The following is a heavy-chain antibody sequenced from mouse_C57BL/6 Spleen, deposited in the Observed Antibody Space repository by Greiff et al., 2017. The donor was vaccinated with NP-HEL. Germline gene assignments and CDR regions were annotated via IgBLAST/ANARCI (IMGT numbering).Heavy chain of an antibody. CDR3: ARKGSSYLYYAMDY. V-gene: IGHV1-53*01. J-gene: IGHJ4*01. Sequence: QVQLQQPGTELVKPGASVKLSCKASGYTFTSYWMHWVKQRPGQGLEWIGNINPGNGGPNYNEKFKSKATLTVDKSSSTAYMQHSSLISEDSAVYYCARKGSSYLYYAMDYWGQGTSVTVSS. D-gene: IGHD1-1*01. CDR2: INPGNGGP. CDR1: GYTFTSYW.